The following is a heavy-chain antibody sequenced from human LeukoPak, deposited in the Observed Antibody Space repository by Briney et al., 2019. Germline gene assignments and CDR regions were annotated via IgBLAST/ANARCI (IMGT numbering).Heavy chain of an antibody. CDR3: AKDLEDYDSHTIYYFDY. Sequence: LTGGSLRLSCAASGLTFSSYAMSWVRQAPGKGLEWVSAISGSGGSTYYADSVKGRFTISRDNSKNTLYLQMNSLRAEDTAVYYCAKDLEDYDSHTIYYFDYWGQGTLVTVSS. V-gene: IGHV3-23*01. CDR2: ISGSGGST. J-gene: IGHJ4*02. D-gene: IGHD3-22*01. CDR1: GLTFSSYA.